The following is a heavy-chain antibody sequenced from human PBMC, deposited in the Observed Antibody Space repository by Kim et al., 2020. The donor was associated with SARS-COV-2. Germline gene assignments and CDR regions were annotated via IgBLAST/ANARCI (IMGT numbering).Heavy chain of an antibody. CDR2: IRSKAYGGTT. D-gene: IGHD3-22*01. CDR1: GFTFGDYA. V-gene: IGHV3-49*04. Sequence: GGSLRLSCTASGFTFGDYAMSWVRQAPGKGLEWVGFIRSKAYGGTTEYAASVKGRFTISRDDSKSIAYLQMNSLKTEDTAVYYCTREGDYYDSSGYFCYGGQGTLVTVSS. CDR3: TREGDYYDSSGYFCY. J-gene: IGHJ4*02.